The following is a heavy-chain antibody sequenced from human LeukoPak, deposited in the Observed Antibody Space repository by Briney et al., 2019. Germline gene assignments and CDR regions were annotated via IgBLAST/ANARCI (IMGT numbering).Heavy chain of an antibody. D-gene: IGHD5-18*01. CDR3: AKDRLPTVDLVFDY. CDR1: GFTLSSYA. J-gene: IGHJ4*01. CDR2: ISGSGGST. Sequence: PGGSLRLSCAASGFTLSSYAMSWVGQAPGKGLEWDSAISGSGGSTYYADSVKGRFTISRDNSKNTLYLQMNSLRAEDTAVYYCAKDRLPTVDLVFDYWDHGTLVTVSS. V-gene: IGHV3-23*01.